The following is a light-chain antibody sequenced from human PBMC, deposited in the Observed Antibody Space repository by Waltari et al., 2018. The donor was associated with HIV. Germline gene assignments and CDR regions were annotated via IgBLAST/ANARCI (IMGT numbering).Light chain of an antibody. J-gene: IGLJ2*01. V-gene: IGLV3-19*01. CDR2: GKH. Sequence: SSELTQDPTVSVALGQTVTSTCQEDGVRNYYGTWYQQRPGQAPIVVIYGKHNRPSGIPDRFSGSSSGDSTSLTITGAQAEDEADYHCNSRDSSGNHVIFGGGTKLTVL. CDR1: GVRNYY. CDR3: NSRDSSGNHVI.